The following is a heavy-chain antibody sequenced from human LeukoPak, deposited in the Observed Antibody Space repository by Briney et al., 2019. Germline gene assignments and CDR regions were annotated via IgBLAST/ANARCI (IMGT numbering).Heavy chain of an antibody. Sequence: ASVKVSCKASGYTFTGYYMHWVRQAPGQGLEWMGWINPNSGGTNYAQKFQGRVTMTRDTSISTAYMELSRLRSDDTAVYYCARGVYGDYTQYYYYYMDVWGKGTTVTVSS. CDR1: GYTFTGYY. V-gene: IGHV1-2*02. CDR2: INPNSGGT. CDR3: ARGVYGDYTQYYYYYMDV. J-gene: IGHJ6*03. D-gene: IGHD4-17*01.